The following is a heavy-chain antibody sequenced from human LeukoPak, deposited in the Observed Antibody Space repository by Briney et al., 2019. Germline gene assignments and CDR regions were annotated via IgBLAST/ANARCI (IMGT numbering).Heavy chain of an antibody. CDR1: GFTFSSYS. V-gene: IGHV3-21*01. CDR3: ARDLGRYTADY. J-gene: IGHJ4*02. Sequence: GGSLRLSCAASGFTFSSYSMNWVRQAPGKGLEWVSSISSSSSYIYYAGSVKGRFTISRDNAKNSLYLQMNSLRAEDTAVYYCARDLGRYTADYWGQGTLVTVSS. CDR2: ISSSSSYI. D-gene: IGHD1-26*01.